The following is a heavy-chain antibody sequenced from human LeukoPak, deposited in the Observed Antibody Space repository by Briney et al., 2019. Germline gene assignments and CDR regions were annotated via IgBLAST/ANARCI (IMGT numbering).Heavy chain of an antibody. CDR2: IYYSGST. CDR3: ARDRGPAVGYDY. CDR1: GGSISSYY. J-gene: IGHJ4*02. Sequence: SETLSLTCTVSGGSISSYYWSWIRQPPGKGLEWIGYIYYSGSTNYNPSLKSRVTISVDTSKNQFSLKLSSVTAADTAVYYCARDRGPAVGYDYWGQGTLVTVS. V-gene: IGHV4-59*01. D-gene: IGHD2-2*01.